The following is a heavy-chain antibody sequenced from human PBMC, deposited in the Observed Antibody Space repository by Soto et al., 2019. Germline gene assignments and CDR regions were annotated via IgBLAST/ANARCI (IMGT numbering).Heavy chain of an antibody. CDR1: GYTFTSYY. D-gene: IGHD2-2*01. J-gene: IGHJ5*02. Sequence: QVQLVQSGAEVKKPGASVKVSCKASGYTFTSYYMHWVRQAPGKGLEWMGIINPSGGSTSNAQKFQGRVTMTRDTSTSTVYMELSSLRSEDTAVYYCARDSPPAHNIVVVPAHNWFDPWGQGTLVTVSS. CDR2: INPSGGST. V-gene: IGHV1-46*03. CDR3: ARDSPPAHNIVVVPAHNWFDP.